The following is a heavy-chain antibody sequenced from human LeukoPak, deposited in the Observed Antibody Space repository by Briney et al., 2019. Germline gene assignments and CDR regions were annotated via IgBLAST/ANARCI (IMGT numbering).Heavy chain of an antibody. D-gene: IGHD3-22*01. Sequence: PEASVKVSCKASGYTFTGYYMHWVRQAPGQGLEWMGWISAYNGNTNYAQKLQGRVTMTTDTSTSTAYMELRSLRSDDTAVYYGARSLTMIVVVTDAFDIWGQGTMVTVSS. CDR2: ISAYNGNT. J-gene: IGHJ3*02. CDR1: GYTFTGYY. V-gene: IGHV1-18*04. CDR3: ARSLTMIVVVTDAFDI.